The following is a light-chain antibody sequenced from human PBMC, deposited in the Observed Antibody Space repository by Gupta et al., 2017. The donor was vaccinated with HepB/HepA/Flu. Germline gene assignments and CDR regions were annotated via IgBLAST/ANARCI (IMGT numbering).Light chain of an antibody. Sequence: QSALTQPASVPGSPGQSITISCTGTSSDVGSYNLVAWYQQHSGKAPKLMIDEVSKRPSGVSNRFSGSKSGNTASLTISGLQAEDEADYYCCSYAGSYVFGTGTKVTVL. V-gene: IGLV2-23*02. CDR1: SSDVGSYNL. J-gene: IGLJ1*01. CDR3: CSYAGSYV. CDR2: EVS.